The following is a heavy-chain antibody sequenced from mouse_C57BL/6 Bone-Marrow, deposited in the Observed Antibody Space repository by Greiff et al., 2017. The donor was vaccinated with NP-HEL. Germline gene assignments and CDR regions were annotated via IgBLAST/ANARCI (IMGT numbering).Heavy chain of an antibody. CDR3: AKATTEVDY. J-gene: IGHJ2*01. V-gene: IGHV1-82*01. Sequence: VQLVESGPELVKPGASVKISCKASGYAFSSSWMNWVKQRPGKGLEWIGRIYPGDGDTNYNGKLKGKATLTADKSSSTAYMQLSSLKSEDSAVYFCAKATTEVDYWGQGTTLTVSS. D-gene: IGHD1-1*01. CDR1: GYAFSSSW. CDR2: IYPGDGDT.